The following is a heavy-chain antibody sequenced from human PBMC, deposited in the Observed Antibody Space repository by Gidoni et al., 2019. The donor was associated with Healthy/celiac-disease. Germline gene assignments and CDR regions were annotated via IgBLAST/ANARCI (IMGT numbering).Heavy chain of an antibody. J-gene: IGHJ1*01. CDR3: TRGGAIVGAPFRH. CDR2: IRSKAYGGTT. Sequence: EVQLVESGGGLVQPGRSLRLSCTASGFTFGDYAMRWFRQAPGKGLEWVGFIRSKAYGGTTEYAASVKGRFTISRDDSKSIAYLQMNSLKTEDTAVYYCTRGGAIVGAPFRHWGQGTLVTVSS. V-gene: IGHV3-49*03. D-gene: IGHD1-26*01. CDR1: GFTFGDYA.